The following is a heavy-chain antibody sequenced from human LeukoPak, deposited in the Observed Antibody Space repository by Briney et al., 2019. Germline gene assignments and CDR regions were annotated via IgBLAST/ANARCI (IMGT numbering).Heavy chain of an antibody. V-gene: IGHV3-21*01. D-gene: IGHD1-7*01. J-gene: IGHJ4*02. CDR2: ISSSSSYI. Sequence: PGGSLRLSCTVSGFTFSDYYMSWVRQAPGKGLEWVSPISSSSSYIYYADSVKGRFTISRDNAKNSLYLQMNSLRAEDTAAYYCARDLRTSGTDLSPAIDYWGQGTLVTVSS. CDR3: ARDLRTSGTDLSPAIDY. CDR1: GFTFSDYY.